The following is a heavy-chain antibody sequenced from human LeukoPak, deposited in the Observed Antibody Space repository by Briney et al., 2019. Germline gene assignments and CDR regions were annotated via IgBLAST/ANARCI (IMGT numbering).Heavy chain of an antibody. J-gene: IGHJ6*02. CDR1: GGSISSYY. CDR3: ARTYYYGSGSYLGYYYGMDV. Sequence: SETLSLTCTVSGGSISSYYWSWIRQPPGKGLDWIGYMYYSGSTNYNPSLKSRVTISVDTSKNQFSLKLSSVTAADTAVYYCARTYYYGSGSYLGYYYGMDVWGQGTTVTVSS. V-gene: IGHV4-59*01. D-gene: IGHD3-10*01. CDR2: MYYSGST.